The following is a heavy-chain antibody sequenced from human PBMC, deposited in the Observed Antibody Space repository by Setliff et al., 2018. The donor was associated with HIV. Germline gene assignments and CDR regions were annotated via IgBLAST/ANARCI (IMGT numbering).Heavy chain of an antibody. CDR1: GFIFSTYN. J-gene: IGHJ6*03. D-gene: IGHD5-12*01. CDR2: ISSSSSYI. CDR3: ARVVGYSGYDFGYMDV. Sequence: SCAASGFIFSTYNINWVRQAPGKGLECVSSISSSSSYIYYADSAKGRFTISRDNAKNSLYLQMNSLRAEDTAVYYCARVVGYSGYDFGYMDVWGKGTTVTVSS. V-gene: IGHV3-21*01.